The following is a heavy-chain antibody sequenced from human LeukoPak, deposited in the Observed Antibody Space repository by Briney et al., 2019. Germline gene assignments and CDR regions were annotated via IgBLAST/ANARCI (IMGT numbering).Heavy chain of an antibody. D-gene: IGHD4-11*01. CDR2: ISYDGSNK. CDR3: AREEYNNCYFDY. J-gene: IGHJ4*02. V-gene: IGHV3-30*04. CDR1: GFTFSSYA. Sequence: PGGSLRLSCAASGFTFSSYAMSWVRQAPGKGLEWVAVISYDGSNKYYADSVKGRLTISRDNAKNTLYLQMNSLRTEDTAVYYCAREEYNNCYFDYWGQGTLVTVSS.